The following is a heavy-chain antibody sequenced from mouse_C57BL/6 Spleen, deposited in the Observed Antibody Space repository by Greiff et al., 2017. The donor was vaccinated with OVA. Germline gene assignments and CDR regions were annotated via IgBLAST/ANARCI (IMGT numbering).Heavy chain of an antibody. CDR2: ISSGSSTI. CDR3: ARGDTMITTYAMDY. J-gene: IGHJ4*01. V-gene: IGHV5-17*01. CDR1: GFTFSDYG. D-gene: IGHD2-4*01. Sequence: EVMLVESGGGLVKPGGSLKLSCAASGFTFSDYGMHWVRQAPEKGLEWVAYISSGSSTIYYADTVKGRFTISRDNAKNTLFLQMTSLRSEDTAMYYCARGDTMITTYAMDYWGQGTSVTVSS.